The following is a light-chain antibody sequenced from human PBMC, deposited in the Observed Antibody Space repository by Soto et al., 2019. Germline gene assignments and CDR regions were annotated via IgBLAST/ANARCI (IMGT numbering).Light chain of an antibody. CDR3: QKYNGDSRT. CDR2: GAS. Sequence: DIQMTQSQSSLSASVGDRVTITCRASQGISNYLAWYQQKPGKVPKLLIYGASTLQSGVPSRFSGSGSGTDFTLTISSLQPEDVATYYCQKYNGDSRTFGQGTKVEIK. CDR1: QGISNY. J-gene: IGKJ1*01. V-gene: IGKV1-27*01.